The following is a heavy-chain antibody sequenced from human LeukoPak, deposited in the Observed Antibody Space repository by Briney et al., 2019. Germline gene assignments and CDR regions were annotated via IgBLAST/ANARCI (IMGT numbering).Heavy chain of an antibody. V-gene: IGHV3-66*01. CDR2: IYSGGST. CDR3: ARDSPGIMIFGVVTPN. CDR1: GISVSGNY. Sequence: GGSLRLSCAVSGISVSGNYMSWVRQAPGKGLEWVSVIYSGGSTYYADSVKGRFTISRDNSKNTLNLQMNSLRAADTAVYYCARDSPGIMIFGVVTPNGGQGTLVTVSS. D-gene: IGHD3-3*01. J-gene: IGHJ4*02.